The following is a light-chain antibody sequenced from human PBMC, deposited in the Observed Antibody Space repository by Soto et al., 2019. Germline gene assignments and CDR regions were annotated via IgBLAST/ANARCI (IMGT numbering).Light chain of an antibody. Sequence: QSALTQPPSASGSAGQSVTISCTGSYSDVGRYDFVSWYQQHPGKAPKLTIYDVTKRPSGVPARFSGSKSGNTASLTVSGLQAEDEAVYFCSSYAGFNQVIFGGGTKVTVL. CDR3: SSYAGFNQVI. CDR2: DVT. CDR1: YSDVGRYDF. V-gene: IGLV2-8*01. J-gene: IGLJ2*01.